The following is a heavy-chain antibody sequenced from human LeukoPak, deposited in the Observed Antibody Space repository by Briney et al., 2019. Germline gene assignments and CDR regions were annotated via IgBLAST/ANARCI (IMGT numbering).Heavy chain of an antibody. CDR2: ISAYNGNT. Sequence: ASVKVSCKASGYTFTSYGISWVRQAPGQGLEWMGWISAYNGNTNYAQKLQGRVIMTTDTSTSTAYMELRSLRSDDTAVYYCARDLLRLSKVAEYFQHWGQGTLVTVSS. J-gene: IGHJ1*01. CDR1: GYTFTSYG. D-gene: IGHD1-26*01. V-gene: IGHV1-18*04. CDR3: ARDLLRLSKVAEYFQH.